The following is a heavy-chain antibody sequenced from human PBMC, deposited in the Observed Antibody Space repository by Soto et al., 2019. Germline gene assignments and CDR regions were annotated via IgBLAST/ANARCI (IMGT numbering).Heavy chain of an antibody. J-gene: IGHJ4*02. V-gene: IGHV3-33*01. CDR2: IWYDGSNE. D-gene: IGHD3-22*01. Sequence: QVQLVESGGGVVQPGRSLRLSCAASGFGFSGYGMHWVRQAPGKGLEWVAVIWYDGSNEDYADSVKGRFTISRDNSKNTMYLQMNSLRGEDTAVYYCARATYYFDRSGYYEYFDYWGQGALVTVSS. CDR1: GFGFSGYG. CDR3: ARATYYFDRSGYYEYFDY.